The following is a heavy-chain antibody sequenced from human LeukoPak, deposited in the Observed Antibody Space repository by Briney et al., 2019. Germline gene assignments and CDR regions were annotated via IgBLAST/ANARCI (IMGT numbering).Heavy chain of an antibody. D-gene: IGHD1-26*01. J-gene: IGHJ4*02. CDR1: GFTFSSYA. CDR2: ISGSGSTI. V-gene: IGHV3-48*04. Sequence: PGGSLRLSCAASGFTFSSYAMSWVRQAPGKGLEWVSGISGSGSTIKYADPVRGRFTISRDNAKNSLFLQMNSLRVEDTAVYYCASRVGFESWGQGIQVTVSS. CDR3: ASRVGFES.